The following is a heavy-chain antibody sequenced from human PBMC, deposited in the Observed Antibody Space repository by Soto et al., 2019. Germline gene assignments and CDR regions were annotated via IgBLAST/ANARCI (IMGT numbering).Heavy chain of an antibody. J-gene: IGHJ4*02. D-gene: IGHD5-12*01. CDR1: GFNFGTDT. CDR2: IWDNGNNW. CDR3: AKDLRRDGAYDLVH. V-gene: IGHV3-23*01. Sequence: PGGSLRLSFTASGFNFGTDTMNWVRQAPGKGLEWVAAIWDNGNNWFYADSVKGRFTISRDNSKNTLYLQMNSLRAEDTAVYYCAKDLRRDGAYDLVHWGQGPLVTVSS.